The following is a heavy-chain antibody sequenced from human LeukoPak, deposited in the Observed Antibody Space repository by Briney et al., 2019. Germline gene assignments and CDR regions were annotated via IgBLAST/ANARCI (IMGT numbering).Heavy chain of an antibody. D-gene: IGHD2/OR15-2a*01. CDR2: IKKDGSEK. CDR3: ARVSEYSAFTWSH. J-gene: IGHJ4*02. CDR1: GFTFNRFG. V-gene: IGHV3-7*03. Sequence: GGSLRLSCAASGFTFNRFGMSWVRQAPGKGLEWVANIKKDGSEKYYADSVKGRFTISRDNGKNSVYLQMNSLRVEDTAVYYCARVSEYSAFTWSHWGQGTLVTVSS.